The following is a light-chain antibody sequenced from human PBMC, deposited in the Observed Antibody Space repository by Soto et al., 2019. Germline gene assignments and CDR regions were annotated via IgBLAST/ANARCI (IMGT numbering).Light chain of an antibody. CDR2: LEGSGSY. Sequence: QLVLTQSSSASASLGSSVKLTCTLSSGHSSYIIAWHQQQPGKAPRYLMKLEGSGSYNKGSGVPDRFSGSSSGADRYLTISYLQFEDEADYYCETWDSNTRVFGGGTKVTVL. CDR3: ETWDSNTRV. V-gene: IGLV4-60*02. J-gene: IGLJ3*02. CDR1: SGHSSYI.